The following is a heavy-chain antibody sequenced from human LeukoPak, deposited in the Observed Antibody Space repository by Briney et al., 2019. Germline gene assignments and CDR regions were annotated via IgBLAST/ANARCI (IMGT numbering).Heavy chain of an antibody. J-gene: IGHJ4*02. D-gene: IGHD3-22*01. V-gene: IGHV1-18*04. CDR1: GYTFTAYY. CDR3: ARGPSYYYDSSGYCLPDY. CDR2: ISAYNGNT. Sequence: ASVKVSCKASGYTFTAYYMHWVRQAPGQGLEWMGWISAYNGNTNYAQKLQGRVTMTTDTSTSTAYMELRSLRSDDTAVYYCARGPSYYYDSSGYCLPDYWGQGTLVTVSS.